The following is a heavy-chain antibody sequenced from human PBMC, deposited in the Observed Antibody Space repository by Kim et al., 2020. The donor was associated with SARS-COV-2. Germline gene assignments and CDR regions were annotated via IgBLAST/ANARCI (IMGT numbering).Heavy chain of an antibody. CDR3: ARMRGSAPFDY. V-gene: IGHV4-59*01. Sequence: NYNPSLRSRVTISLDSSKDQFSLRLTSVTAADTASYYCARMRGSAPFDYWGQGILVTVFS. D-gene: IGHD6-25*01. J-gene: IGHJ4*02.